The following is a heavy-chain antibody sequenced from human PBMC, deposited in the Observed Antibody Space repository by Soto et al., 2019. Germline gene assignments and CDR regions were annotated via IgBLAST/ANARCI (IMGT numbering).Heavy chain of an antibody. J-gene: IGHJ6*02. CDR2: INAGNGNT. D-gene: IGHD3-3*01. CDR3: ARASGYYPYGMDV. V-gene: IGHV1-3*01. Sequence: GASVKVSCKASGYTFTIYAIHWVRQAPGQRLEWMGWINAGNGNTNYAQKFQDWVTMTRDTSISTAYMELSRLRSDDTAVYYCARASGYYPYGMDVWGQGTTVTVSS. CDR1: GYTFTIYA.